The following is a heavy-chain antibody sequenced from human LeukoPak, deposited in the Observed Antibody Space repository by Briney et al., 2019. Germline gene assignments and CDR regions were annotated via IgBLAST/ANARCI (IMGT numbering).Heavy chain of an antibody. CDR1: GFTFSSYG. Sequence: GRSLRLSCAASGFTFSSYGMHWVRQAPGKGLEWVAVISYDGSNKYYADSVKGRFTISRDNSKNTLYLQMNSLRAVDTAVYYCAKGDYDILTGFLRWGQGTLVTVSS. J-gene: IGHJ4*02. CDR2: ISYDGSNK. D-gene: IGHD3-9*01. V-gene: IGHV3-30*18. CDR3: AKGDYDILTGFLR.